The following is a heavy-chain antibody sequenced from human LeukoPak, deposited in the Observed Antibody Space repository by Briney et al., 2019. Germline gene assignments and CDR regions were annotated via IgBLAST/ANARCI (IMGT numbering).Heavy chain of an antibody. CDR1: GYTFTDYY. D-gene: IGHD3-22*01. Sequence: ASVKVSCKVSGYTFTDYYMHWVQQAPGKGLEWMGLVDPEDGETIYAEKFQGRVTITADTSTDTAYMELSSLRSEGTAVYYCATDPRYYYDSSGHFDYWGQGTLVTVSS. V-gene: IGHV1-69-2*01. J-gene: IGHJ4*02. CDR3: ATDPRYYYDSSGHFDY. CDR2: VDPEDGET.